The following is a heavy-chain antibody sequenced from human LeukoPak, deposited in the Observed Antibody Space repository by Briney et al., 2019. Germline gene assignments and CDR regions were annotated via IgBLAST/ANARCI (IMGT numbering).Heavy chain of an antibody. Sequence: ASVKVSCKASGYTFTVYKIHWGGQAPGQGLEWMGWISPNSGGANYAQNFQGRVTLTRDTSISTAYMELTSLRSDDTAVYYCAIVGEALDYWGQGTLVTVSS. CDR2: ISPNSGGA. D-gene: IGHD4-17*01. CDR1: GYTFTVYK. J-gene: IGHJ4*02. CDR3: AIVGEALDY. V-gene: IGHV1-2*02.